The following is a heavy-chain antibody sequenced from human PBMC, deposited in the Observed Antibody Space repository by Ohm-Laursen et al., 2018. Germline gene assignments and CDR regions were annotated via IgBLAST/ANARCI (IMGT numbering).Heavy chain of an antibody. CDR3: AKDVPDYYDSSGYIFLGY. J-gene: IGHJ4*02. D-gene: IGHD3-22*01. CDR2: IRSNSGST. Sequence: GSLRLSCAASGFTFSDYAMTWVRQAPGKGLEWVSDIRSNSGSTTYADSVQGRFTISRDNSKNTLYLQMNSLRAEDTAVYYCAKDVPDYYDSSGYIFLGYWGQGTLVTVSS. CDR1: GFTFSDYA. V-gene: IGHV3-23*01.